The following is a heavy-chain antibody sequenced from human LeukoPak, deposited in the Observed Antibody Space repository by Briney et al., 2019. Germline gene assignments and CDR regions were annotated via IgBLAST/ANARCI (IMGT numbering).Heavy chain of an antibody. Sequence: PGGSLRLSCAASGFTFSSHWMHWVRQAPGEGLVWVSRINSDGSSTSYADSVKGRFTISRDNAKNTLYLQMNSLRAEDTAVYYCARDLARYYYDSTGSAFDIWGQGTMVTVSS. V-gene: IGHV3-74*01. J-gene: IGHJ3*02. CDR1: GFTFSSHW. CDR3: ARDLARYYYDSTGSAFDI. CDR2: INSDGSST. D-gene: IGHD3-22*01.